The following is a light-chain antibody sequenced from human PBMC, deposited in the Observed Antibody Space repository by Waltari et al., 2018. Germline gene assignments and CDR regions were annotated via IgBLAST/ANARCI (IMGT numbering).Light chain of an antibody. V-gene: IGKV4-1*01. Sequence: DIVMTQSPDSLGVSLGERATINCKSSQNLLYSSDNKNYLAWYQHKPGQPPKLLISWAANRESGFPDRFSGSGSGTDFTLTISSLQAEDVAVYYCQQYYSTMYTFGQGTKLEIK. J-gene: IGKJ2*01. CDR3: QQYYSTMYT. CDR1: QNLLYSSDNKNY. CDR2: WAA.